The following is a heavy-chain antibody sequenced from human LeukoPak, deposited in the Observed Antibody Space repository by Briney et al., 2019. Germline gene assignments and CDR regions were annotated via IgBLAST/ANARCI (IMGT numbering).Heavy chain of an antibody. CDR3: ARGADPLKHYYGSGSYYNGAFDI. Sequence: PGGSLRLSCAASGFTFSSYWMSWVRQAPGKGLEWVANIKQDGSEKYYVDSVKGRFTISRDNAKNSLYLQMNSLRAEDTAVYYCARGADPLKHYYGSGSYYNGAFDIWGQGTMVTVSS. CDR2: IKQDGSEK. V-gene: IGHV3-7*01. J-gene: IGHJ3*02. D-gene: IGHD3-10*01. CDR1: GFTFSSYW.